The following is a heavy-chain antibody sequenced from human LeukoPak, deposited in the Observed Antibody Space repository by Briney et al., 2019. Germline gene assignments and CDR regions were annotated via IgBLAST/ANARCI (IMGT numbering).Heavy chain of an antibody. D-gene: IGHD5-18*01. CDR3: ARLRGGYNYALGPFDY. J-gene: IGHJ4*02. CDR2: ISSIRNYI. CDR1: EFTFSSYS. V-gene: IGHV3-21*01. Sequence: PGGSLRLSCAASEFTFSSYSINWVRQAPGKGLEWVSSISSIRNYIYYADSVRGRFTISRDNARNSLYLQMNSLRAEDTAVYYCARLRGGYNYALGPFDYWGQGGLLTVSS.